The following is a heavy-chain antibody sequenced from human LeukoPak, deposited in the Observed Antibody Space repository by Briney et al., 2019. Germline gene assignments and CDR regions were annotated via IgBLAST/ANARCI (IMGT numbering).Heavy chain of an antibody. V-gene: IGHV1-69*13. J-gene: IGHJ6*02. D-gene: IGHD3-10*01. CDR3: TMVRGVKYGMDV. CDR1: GGTFSSYA. Sequence: SVKVSCKASGGTFSSYAISWVRQAPGQGLEWMGGIIPIFGTANYAQKFQGRVTITADESTSTAYMELSSLRSEDTAVYYCTMVRGVKYGMDVWGQGTTVTVSS. CDR2: IIPIFGTA.